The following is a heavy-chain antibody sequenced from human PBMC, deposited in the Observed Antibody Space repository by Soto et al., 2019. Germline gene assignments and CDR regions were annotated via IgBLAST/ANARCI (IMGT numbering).Heavy chain of an antibody. Sequence: SETLSLTCTVSGGSISSSSYYWGWIRQPPGKGLEWIGSIYYSGSTYYNPSLKSRVTISVDTSKNQFSLKLSSVAAADTAVYYCARRDSNPHHYYYYYGMDVWGQGTTVTVSS. CDR2: IYYSGST. CDR3: ARRDSNPHHYYYYYGMDV. J-gene: IGHJ6*02. CDR1: GGSISSSSYY. V-gene: IGHV4-39*01. D-gene: IGHD4-4*01.